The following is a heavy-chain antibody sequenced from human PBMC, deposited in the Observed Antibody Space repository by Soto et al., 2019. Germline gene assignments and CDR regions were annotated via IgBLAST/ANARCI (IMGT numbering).Heavy chain of an antibody. V-gene: IGHV3-30*03. Sequence: GGSLRLSCAASGFTFSSYGMHWVRQAPGKGLEWVAVISYDGSNKYYADSVKGRFTISRDNSKNTLYLQMNSLRAEDTAVYYCATLVVRGISTGWPHWGQGTLVTVSS. J-gene: IGHJ4*02. D-gene: IGHD6-19*01. CDR2: ISYDGSNK. CDR1: GFTFSSYG. CDR3: ATLVVRGISTGWPH.